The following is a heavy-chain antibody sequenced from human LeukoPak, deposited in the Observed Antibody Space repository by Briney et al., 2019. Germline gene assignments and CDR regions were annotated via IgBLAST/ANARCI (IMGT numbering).Heavy chain of an antibody. CDR3: ARRNMYSSSWGTLYYGMDV. CDR1: GGSISSYY. CDR2: IYYSGST. V-gene: IGHV4-59*08. D-gene: IGHD6-13*01. J-gene: IGHJ6*02. Sequence: SETLSLTCTVSGGSISSYYWSWIRQPPGKGLEWIGYIYYSGSTNYNPSLKSRVTISVDTSKNQFSLKLSSVTAADTAVYYCARRNMYSSSWGTLYYGMDVWGQGTTVTVSS.